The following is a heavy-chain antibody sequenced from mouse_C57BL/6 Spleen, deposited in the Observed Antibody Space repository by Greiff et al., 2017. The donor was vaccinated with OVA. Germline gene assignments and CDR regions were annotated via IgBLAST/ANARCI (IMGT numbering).Heavy chain of an antibody. CDR2: IDPSDSYT. CDR1: GYTFTSYW. D-gene: IGHD1-1*01. CDR3: ANHYYCSSYGYFAV. Sequence: QVQLQQSGAELVMPGASVKLSCKASGYTFTSYWMHWVKQRPGQGLEWIGEIDPSDSYTNYNQKFKGKSTLTVDNSSSTSYMQLSSLTSEDSAVYSFANHYYCSSYGYFAVWGTGTTVTVSS. V-gene: IGHV1-69*01. J-gene: IGHJ1*03.